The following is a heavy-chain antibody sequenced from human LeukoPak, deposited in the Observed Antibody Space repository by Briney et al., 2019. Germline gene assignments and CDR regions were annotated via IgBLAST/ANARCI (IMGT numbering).Heavy chain of an antibody. V-gene: IGHV4-59*08. CDR2: LYYSGYS. CDR1: GGSITSYY. J-gene: IGHJ4*02. Sequence: SETLSLTCTVSGGSITSYYWAWLRKPPGKGLEWIGYLYYSGYSNYNPSLKSRVSMSVDTSKNQFSLKLTSVTAADTAVYYCARHSIASDGARLFDYWGRGTLVTVSS. D-gene: IGHD2-21*01. CDR3: ARHSIASDGARLFDY.